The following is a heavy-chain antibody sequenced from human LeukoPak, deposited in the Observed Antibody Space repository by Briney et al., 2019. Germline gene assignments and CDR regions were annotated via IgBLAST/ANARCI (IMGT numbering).Heavy chain of an antibody. CDR2: IIPIFGTA. V-gene: IGHV1-69*13. CDR3: VGGSGREYQLPSPMDY. J-gene: IGHJ4*02. CDR1: GGTFSSYA. D-gene: IGHD2-2*01. Sequence: GASVKVSCKASGGTFSSYAISWVRQAPGQGLEWMGGIIPIFGTANYAQKFQGRVTITADESTSTAYMELSSLRSEDTAVYYCVGGSGREYQLPSPMDYWGQGTLVTVSS.